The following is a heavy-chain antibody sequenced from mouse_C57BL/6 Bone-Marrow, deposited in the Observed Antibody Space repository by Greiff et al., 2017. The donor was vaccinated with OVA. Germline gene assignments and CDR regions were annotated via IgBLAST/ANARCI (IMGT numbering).Heavy chain of an antibody. D-gene: IGHD1-1*01. Sequence: QVQLKESGAELARPGASVKLSCKASGYTFTSYGISWVKQRTGQGLEWIGEIYPRSGNTYYHENFKGKATLTADKSSSTAYMELRSLTSEDSAVYFCARRYYGSSYDWYFDVWGTGTTVTVSS. CDR1: GYTFTSYG. J-gene: IGHJ1*03. CDR2: IYPRSGNT. V-gene: IGHV1-81*01. CDR3: ARRYYGSSYDWYFDV.